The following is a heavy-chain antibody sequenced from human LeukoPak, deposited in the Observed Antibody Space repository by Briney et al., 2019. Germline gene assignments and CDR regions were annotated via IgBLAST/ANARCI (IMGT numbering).Heavy chain of an antibody. V-gene: IGHV4-59*01. CDR3: ARDHGDIYNWFDP. J-gene: IGHJ5*02. Sequence: SETLSLTCTVSGGSISSYYWSWIRQPPGKGLEWIGYIYYSGSTNYNPSLKSRVTISVDTSKNQFSLKLSSVTAADTAVYYCARDHGDIYNWFDPWGQGTLVTVSS. D-gene: IGHD4-17*01. CDR1: GGSISSYY. CDR2: IYYSGST.